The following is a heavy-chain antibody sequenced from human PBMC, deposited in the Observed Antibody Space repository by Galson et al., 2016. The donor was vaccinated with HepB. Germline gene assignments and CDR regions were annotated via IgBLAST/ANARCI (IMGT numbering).Heavy chain of an antibody. CDR3: AKGAEQWLVPGYFDY. CDR2: ISGSGGST. Sequence: SLRLSCAASGFSFSSSGMSWVRQAPGKGLEWVSAISGSGGSTYYAGSVKGRFTISRDNSKNTLYLQMNRLRAEDTAVYYCAKGAEQWLVPGYFDYWGQGTLVTVSS. D-gene: IGHD6-19*01. V-gene: IGHV3-23*01. CDR1: GFSFSSSG. J-gene: IGHJ4*02.